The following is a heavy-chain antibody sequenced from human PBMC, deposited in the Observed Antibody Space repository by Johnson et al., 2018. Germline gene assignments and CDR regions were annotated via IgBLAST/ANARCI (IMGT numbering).Heavy chain of an antibody. J-gene: IGHJ4*02. D-gene: IGHD6-19*01. CDR3: TRGGGIAVIITADY. Sequence: VQLQESGGGLVQPGRSLRLSCSTSGFVFGDYTISWFRQAPGKGLECVSFIRSKAYGGTTEYAASVKGRFTISRDDSKSIAYRQMNSLKIEDTGVYYCTRGGGIAVIITADYWGQGTLVTVSS. CDR2: IRSKAYGGTT. V-gene: IGHV3-49*03. CDR1: GFVFGDYT.